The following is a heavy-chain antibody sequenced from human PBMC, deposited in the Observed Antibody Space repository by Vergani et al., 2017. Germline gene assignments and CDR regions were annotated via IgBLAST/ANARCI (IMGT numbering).Heavy chain of an antibody. J-gene: IGHJ4*02. V-gene: IGHV4-59*08. CDR1: GGSISSYY. CDR3: ARLRDDYGDRIYFDY. CDR2: IYYSGST. D-gene: IGHD4-17*01. Sequence: QVQLQESGPGLVKPSQTLSLTCTVSGGSISSYYWSWIRQPPGKGLEWIGYIYYSGSTNYNPSLKSRVTISVDTSKNQFSLKLSSVNAADTAVYYCARLRDDYGDRIYFDYWGQGTLVTVSS.